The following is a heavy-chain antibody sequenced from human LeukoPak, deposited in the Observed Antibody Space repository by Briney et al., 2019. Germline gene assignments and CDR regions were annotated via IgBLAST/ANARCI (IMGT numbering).Heavy chain of an antibody. J-gene: IGHJ4*02. D-gene: IGHD1-26*01. CDR1: RYTFTGYY. CDR3: VREITRATTYFDS. V-gene: IGHV1-2*06. CDR2: INPNNGDT. Sequence: ASVKVSCTASRYTFTGYYMHWVRQAPGQGLEWMGRINPNNGDTNYAQKFPGRVTLTRDTSIGTAYMELSSLRSDDTAMYYCVREITRATTYFDSWGQGTLVTVSS.